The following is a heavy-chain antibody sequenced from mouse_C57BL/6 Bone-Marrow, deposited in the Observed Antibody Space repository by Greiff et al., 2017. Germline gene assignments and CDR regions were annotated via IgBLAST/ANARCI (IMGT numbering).Heavy chain of an antibody. CDR2: IHPNSGST. CDR1: GYTFTSYW. J-gene: IGHJ2*01. D-gene: IGHD1-1*01. Sequence: QVQLQQPGAELVKPGASVKLSCKASGYTFTSYWMHWVKQRPGQGLEWIGMIHPNSGSTNYNEKFKSKATLTVAKSSSTAYMQLSSLTSEDSAVYYGAKERDCYGSSYADYWGQGTTLTVSS. V-gene: IGHV1-64*01. CDR3: AKERDCYGSSYADY.